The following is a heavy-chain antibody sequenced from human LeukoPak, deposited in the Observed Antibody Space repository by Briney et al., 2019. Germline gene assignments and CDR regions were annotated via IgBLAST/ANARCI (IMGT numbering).Heavy chain of an antibody. CDR2: INHSGST. Sequence: SSETLSLTCAAYGGSFSGYYLSWIRQPPGKGLEWIGEINHSGSTKYNPSSKSRVSISVDTYNNQFFLMQSSVLAADTAVYYCARRSGGHSYGLGYWGQGTLVTVSS. CDR1: GGSFSGYY. J-gene: IGHJ4*02. D-gene: IGHD5-18*01. V-gene: IGHV4-34*01. CDR3: ARRSGGHSYGLGY.